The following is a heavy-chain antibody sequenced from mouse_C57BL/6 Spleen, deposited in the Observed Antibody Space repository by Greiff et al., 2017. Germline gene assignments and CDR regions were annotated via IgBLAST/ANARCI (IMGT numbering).Heavy chain of an antibody. J-gene: IGHJ2*01. V-gene: IGHV1-61*01. Sequence: VQLQQPGAELVRPGSSVKLSCKASGYTFTSYWMDWVKQRPGQGLEWIGNIYPSCGDTHYNQKFKDKATLTVDKSSSTAYMQLSSLTSEDSAVYYCARGYDYGCFDYWGQGTTLTVSS. D-gene: IGHD2-4*01. CDR1: GYTFTSYW. CDR3: ARGYDYGCFDY. CDR2: IYPSCGDT.